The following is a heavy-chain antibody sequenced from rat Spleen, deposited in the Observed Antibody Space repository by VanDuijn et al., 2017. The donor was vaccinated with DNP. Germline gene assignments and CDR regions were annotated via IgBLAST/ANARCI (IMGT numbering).Heavy chain of an antibody. CDR3: ARWTRYFDY. Sequence: EVQLQESGSGLVKPSQSLSLTCSVTGYSITSNYWAWIRKFPGNKMEYIGHISYSGRTDYNPSLKSRISITRDTSRNHFFLHLISVTTEDTATYYCARWTRYFDYWGQGVMVTVSS. V-gene: IGHV3-1*01. CDR2: ISYSGRT. CDR1: GYSITSNY. J-gene: IGHJ2*01. D-gene: IGHD1-7*01.